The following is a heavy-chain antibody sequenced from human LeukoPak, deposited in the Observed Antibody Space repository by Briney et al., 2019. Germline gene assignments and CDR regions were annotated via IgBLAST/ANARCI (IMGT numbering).Heavy chain of an antibody. CDR3: AKVWVTPGKNYFDS. D-gene: IGHD2-21*02. CDR2: ISGSGGST. J-gene: IGHJ4*02. V-gene: IGHV3-23*01. CDR1: GFTFTNYA. Sequence: PGGSLRLSCAASGFTFTNYAMSWVRQAPGKGLKWVSAISGSGGSTYYADSVKGRFTISRDNSKSTLYLQMNSLRVEDTAVYYCAKVWVTPGKNYFDSWGQGTLVTVSS.